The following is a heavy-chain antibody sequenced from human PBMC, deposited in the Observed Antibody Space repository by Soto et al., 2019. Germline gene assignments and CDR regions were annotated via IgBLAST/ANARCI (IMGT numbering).Heavy chain of an antibody. CDR2: VSANNGHT. J-gene: IGHJ6*02. Sequence: GSVKVSCKASGFTFSNYGLNWVRQAPGQGLEWMGWVSANNGHTNYAQNLQGRVSMTTDTSTSTAYMELRGLTFDDTAVYYCARDIESVTAKHFFYYYAMDVWGQGTTVTVSS. V-gene: IGHV1-18*01. CDR1: GFTFSNYG. D-gene: IGHD2-8*01. CDR3: ARDIESVTAKHFFYYYAMDV.